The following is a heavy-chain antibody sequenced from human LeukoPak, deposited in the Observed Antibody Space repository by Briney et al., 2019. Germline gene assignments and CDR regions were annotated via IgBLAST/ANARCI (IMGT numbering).Heavy chain of an antibody. V-gene: IGHV3-9*03. CDR1: GFTFEDYA. CDR3: AKGAVGATVFWYFNL. D-gene: IGHD1-26*01. J-gene: IGHJ2*01. CDR2: ISWNRDNI. Sequence: PGGSLRLSCAASGFTFEDYAMHWVRQGPGKGLEWVSGISWNRDNIEYADSVKGRFTISRDNAKKTLYLQMNSLRDEDMGLYYCAKGAVGATVFWYFNLWGRGTLVTVSS.